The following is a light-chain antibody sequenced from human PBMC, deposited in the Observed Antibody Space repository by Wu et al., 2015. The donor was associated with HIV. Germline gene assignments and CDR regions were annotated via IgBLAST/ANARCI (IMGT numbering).Light chain of an antibody. Sequence: EIVLTQSPGTLSLSPGERATLSCRASQSVSSSYLAWYQQKPGQAPRLLIYGASSRATGIPDRFSASGSGTEFTLTISSLESEDFAIYYCQQYKSWPPLTFGPGTKVDLK. J-gene: IGKJ3*01. CDR1: QSVSSSY. CDR3: QQYKSWPPLT. V-gene: IGKV3-20*01. CDR2: GAS.